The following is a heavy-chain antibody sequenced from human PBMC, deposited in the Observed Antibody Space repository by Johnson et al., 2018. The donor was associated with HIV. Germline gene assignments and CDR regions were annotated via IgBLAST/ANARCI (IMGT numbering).Heavy chain of an antibody. Sequence: EVQLVESGGGLVQPGGSLRLSCAASGFTFSSYAMSWVRQAPGKGLEWVSTISGSGGTTYYADSVKGRFTISRDNSKNTLYLQMHSLRAEDTATYYCAKAQQRVPGGDVFDIWGQGTMVTVSS. J-gene: IGHJ3*02. V-gene: IGHV3-23*04. CDR1: GFTFSSYA. D-gene: IGHD6-6*01. CDR2: ISGSGGTT. CDR3: AKAQQRVPGGDVFDI.